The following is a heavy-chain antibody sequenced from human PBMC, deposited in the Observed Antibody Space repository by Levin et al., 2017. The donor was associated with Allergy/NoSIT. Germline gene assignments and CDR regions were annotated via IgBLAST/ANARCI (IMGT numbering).Heavy chain of an antibody. CDR1: GGSVSSGSYY. J-gene: IGHJ4*02. CDR3: ARVWFGELSAYYFDY. Sequence: SETLSLTCTVSGGSVSSGSYYWSWIRQPPGKGLEWIGYIYYSGSTNYNPSLKSRVTISVDTSKNQFSLKLSSVTAADTAVYYCARVWFGELSAYYFDYWGQGTLVTVSS. CDR2: IYYSGST. V-gene: IGHV4-61*01. D-gene: IGHD3-10*01.